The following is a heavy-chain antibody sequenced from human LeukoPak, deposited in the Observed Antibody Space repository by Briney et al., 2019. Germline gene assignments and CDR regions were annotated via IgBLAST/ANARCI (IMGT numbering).Heavy chain of an antibody. CDR3: AKDYDYGDYKKTDSDHYFDY. CDR1: GFTFSSYA. J-gene: IGHJ4*02. V-gene: IGHV3-23*01. D-gene: IGHD4-17*01. Sequence: GGSLRLSCAASGFTFSSYAMSWVRQAPGKGLEWVSAISGSGGSTYYADSVKGRFTISRDNSKNTLYLQMNSLRAEDTAVYYCAKDYDYGDYKKTDSDHYFDYWGQGTLVTVSS. CDR2: ISGSGGST.